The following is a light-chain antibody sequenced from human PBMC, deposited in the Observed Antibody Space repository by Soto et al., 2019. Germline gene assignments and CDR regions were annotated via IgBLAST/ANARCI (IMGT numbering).Light chain of an antibody. V-gene: IGKV1-9*01. CDR2: DAS. Sequence: DIQLTQSPSFLSASVGDRVTITCRASQGVSSYLAWYQQKPGKAPKLLIYDASTLQTGVPSRFSGSGSGTEFTLTISGLQPDDFATYYCQHYRNYLYTFGQGTKLEIK. CDR3: QHYRNYLYT. CDR1: QGVSSY. J-gene: IGKJ2*01.